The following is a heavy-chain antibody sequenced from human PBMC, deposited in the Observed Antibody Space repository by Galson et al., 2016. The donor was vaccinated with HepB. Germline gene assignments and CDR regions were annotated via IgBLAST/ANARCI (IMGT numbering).Heavy chain of an antibody. CDR3: AKGGPQAMITLGGFIADFDY. CDR2: ISVSGRST. J-gene: IGHJ4*02. Sequence: SLRLSCAASGFTFSSYAMSWVRQAPGKGLEWVSGISVSGRSTYYADSVKDRFTISRDNSKNTLYLQMNSLRVEDTAVYYCAKGGPQAMITLGGFIADFDYWGQGALVTVSS. V-gene: IGHV3-23*01. CDR1: GFTFSSYA. D-gene: IGHD3-16*02.